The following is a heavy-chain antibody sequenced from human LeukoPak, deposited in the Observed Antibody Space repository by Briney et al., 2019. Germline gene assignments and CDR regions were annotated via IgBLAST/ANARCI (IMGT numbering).Heavy chain of an antibody. CDR1: GFTFSAYW. V-gene: IGHV3-7*01. Sequence: HAGGSLRLSCAASGFTFSAYWMNWYRQAPGKGLEWVGNINQDASEINYVDSVKGRFTISRDNAKNSLHLQMNSLRAEDTDVYYCATDRDNSDWQKRFDSWGQGTLVTVSS. CDR2: INQDASEI. CDR3: ATDRDNSDWQKRFDS. J-gene: IGHJ4*02. D-gene: IGHD2-21*02.